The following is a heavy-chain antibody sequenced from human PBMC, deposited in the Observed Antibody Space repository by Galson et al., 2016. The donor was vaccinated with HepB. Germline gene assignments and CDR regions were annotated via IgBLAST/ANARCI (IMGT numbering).Heavy chain of an antibody. Sequence: SLRLSCAASGFTFSSYGMHWVRQAPGKGLEWVAFISYDGSNKKYADSVKGRFTISRDNSKKTLYLQMNSLRAEDTAVYYCARGPYYSSGYLERGGGFDYWGQGTLVTVSS. CDR3: ARGPYYSSGYLERGGGFDY. CDR2: ISYDGSNK. D-gene: IGHD3-22*01. J-gene: IGHJ4*02. CDR1: GFTFSSYG. V-gene: IGHV3-30*03.